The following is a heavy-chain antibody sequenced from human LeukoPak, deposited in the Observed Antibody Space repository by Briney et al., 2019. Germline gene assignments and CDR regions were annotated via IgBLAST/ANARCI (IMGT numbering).Heavy chain of an antibody. Sequence: GGSLRLSCAASGFTVSSNYMSWVRQAPGKGLEWVANINQDGSQKYYVDSVRGRFTISRDNAKNSLYLQVNSLRAEDTALYYCAKEGPTSWRAPMDVWGQGTTVTVSS. CDR2: INQDGSQK. V-gene: IGHV3-7*03. J-gene: IGHJ6*02. CDR1: GFTVSSNY. CDR3: AKEGPTSWRAPMDV. D-gene: IGHD5-12*01.